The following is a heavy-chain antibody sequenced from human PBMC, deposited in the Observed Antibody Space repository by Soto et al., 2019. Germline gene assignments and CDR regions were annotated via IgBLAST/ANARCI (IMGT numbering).Heavy chain of an antibody. V-gene: IGHV3-30-3*01. D-gene: IGHD6-13*01. CDR2: ISYDGSNK. J-gene: IGHJ4*02. CDR3: ARAEGSSWYFDY. CDR1: GFTFSSYA. Sequence: QVQLVESGGGVVQPGRSLRLSCAASGFTFSSYAMHWVRQAPGKGLEWVAVISYDGSNKYYADSVKGRFTISRGNSKNTLYLQMNSLRAEDTAVYYCARAEGSSWYFDYWGQGTLVTVSS.